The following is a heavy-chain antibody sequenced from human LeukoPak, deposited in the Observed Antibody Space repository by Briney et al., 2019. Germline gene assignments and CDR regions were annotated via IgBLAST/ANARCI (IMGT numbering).Heavy chain of an antibody. Sequence: GGSLRLSCAASGFTFSSYWMSWVRQAPGKELEWVANIKQDGSEKYYVDSVKGRFTISRDNAKNSLYLQMNNLRAEDTAVYYCAREIRGYSSSSMDNWGQGTLVTVSS. V-gene: IGHV3-7*01. CDR3: AREIRGYSSSSMDN. D-gene: IGHD6-6*01. J-gene: IGHJ4*02. CDR2: IKQDGSEK. CDR1: GFTFSSYW.